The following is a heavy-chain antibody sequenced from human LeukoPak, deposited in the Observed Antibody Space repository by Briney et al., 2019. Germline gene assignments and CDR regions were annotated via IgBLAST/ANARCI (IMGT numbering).Heavy chain of an antibody. CDR1: GGSISSSN. CDR3: ARVNDSSGYYYFDY. J-gene: IGHJ4*02. D-gene: IGHD6-19*01. CDR2: ISSSSSYI. Sequence: ETLSLTCAVSGGSISSSNWWSWVRQPPGKGLERVSSISSSSSYIYYADSVKGRFTISRDNAKNSLYLQMNSLRAEDTAVYYCARVNDSSGYYYFDYWGQGTLVTVSS. V-gene: IGHV3-21*01.